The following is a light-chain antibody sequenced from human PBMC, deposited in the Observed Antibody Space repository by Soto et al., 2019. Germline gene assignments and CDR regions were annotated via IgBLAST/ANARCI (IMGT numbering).Light chain of an antibody. Sequence: IGMTDSPATLSVSRWEIATLSCRASQSVSSNLAWYQQKPGQAPRLLIYGASTRATGIPARFSGSGSGTDFTLTISSLEPEDFAVYNCQQRSNWPPITFGQGTRLEIK. CDR1: QSVSSN. CDR2: GAS. CDR3: QQRSNWPPIT. J-gene: IGKJ5*01. V-gene: IGKV3-15*01.